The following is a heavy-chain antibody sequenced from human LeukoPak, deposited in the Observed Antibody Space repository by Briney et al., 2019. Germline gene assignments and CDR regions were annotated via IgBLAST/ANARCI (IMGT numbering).Heavy chain of an antibody. J-gene: IGHJ5*02. CDR1: GFTFSSYG. D-gene: IGHD2-2*01. V-gene: IGHV3-30*02. CDR2: IRYDGSNK. Sequence: GGSLRLSCAASGFTFSSYGMHWVRQAPGKGLEWVAFIRYDGSNKYYADSVKGRFTISRDNSKNTLYLQMNSLRAEDTAVYYCAKPVVPAAQGSPWGQGTLVTVSS. CDR3: AKPVVPAAQGSP.